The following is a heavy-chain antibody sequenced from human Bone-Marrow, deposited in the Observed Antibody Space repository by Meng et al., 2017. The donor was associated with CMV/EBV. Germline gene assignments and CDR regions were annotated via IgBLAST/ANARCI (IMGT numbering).Heavy chain of an antibody. Sequence: GESLKISCAASGFTFSSYAMSWVRQAPGKGLEWVSAISGSGGSTYYADSVKGRFTISRDNSKNTLYLQMNSLRAEDTAVYYCARVFPLGYCSGGSCGWGQGTLVTVSS. V-gene: IGHV3-23*01. D-gene: IGHD2-15*01. CDR1: GFTFSSYA. CDR3: ARVFPLGYCSGGSCG. J-gene: IGHJ4*02. CDR2: ISGSGGST.